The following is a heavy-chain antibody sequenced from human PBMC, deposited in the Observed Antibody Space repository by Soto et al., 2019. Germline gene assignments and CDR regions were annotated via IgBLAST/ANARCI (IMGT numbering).Heavy chain of an antibody. D-gene: IGHD2-15*01. CDR3: AKVPALGYCSGGSCYIYYFDY. Sequence: RGSLRLSCAASGFTFSSYAMSWVRQAPGKGLEWVSAISGSGGSTYYADSVKGRFTISRDNSKNTLYLQMNSLRAEDTAVYYCAKVPALGYCSGGSCYIYYFDYWGQGTLVTVSS. J-gene: IGHJ4*02. V-gene: IGHV3-23*01. CDR2: ISGSGGST. CDR1: GFTFSSYA.